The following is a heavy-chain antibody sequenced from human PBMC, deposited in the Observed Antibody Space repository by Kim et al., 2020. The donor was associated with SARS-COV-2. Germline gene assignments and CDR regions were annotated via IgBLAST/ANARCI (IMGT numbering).Heavy chain of an antibody. V-gene: IGHV1-18*01. CDR3: ARDKGLY. J-gene: IGHJ4*02. CDR2: YNGNT. Sequence: YNGNTNYAQKLQGRVTMTTDTSTSTAYMELRSLGSDDTAVYYCARDKGLYWGQGTLVTVSS.